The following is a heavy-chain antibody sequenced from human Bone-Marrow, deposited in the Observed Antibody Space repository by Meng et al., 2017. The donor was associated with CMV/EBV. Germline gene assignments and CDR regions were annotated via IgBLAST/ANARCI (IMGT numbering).Heavy chain of an antibody. D-gene: IGHD3-3*01. V-gene: IGHV3-30*02. Sequence: LSLTCAASGFTFSSYGMHWVRQAPGKGLEWVAFIRYDDSNKYYVDSVKGRFTISRDNSKNTLYLQMNSLRAEDTAVYYCARDYDFWSGYQRTMVYYYGMDVWGQGTTVSVSS. CDR1: GFTFSSYG. CDR2: IRYDDSNK. J-gene: IGHJ6*02. CDR3: ARDYDFWSGYQRTMVYYYGMDV.